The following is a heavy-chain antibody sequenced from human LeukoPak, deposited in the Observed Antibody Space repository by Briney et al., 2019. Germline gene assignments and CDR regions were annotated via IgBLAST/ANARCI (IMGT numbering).Heavy chain of an antibody. CDR3: ARDQHYDILTGYYRGAFDI. Sequence: PGGSLRLSCAASGFTFSNYHMSWVRQAPGKGLEWVSVIYSGGSTYYADSVKGRFTISRDNSKNTLYLQMNSLRAEDTAVYYCARDQHYDILTGYYRGAFDIWGQGTMVTVSS. J-gene: IGHJ3*02. D-gene: IGHD3-9*01. CDR2: IYSGGST. CDR1: GFTFSNYH. V-gene: IGHV3-66*01.